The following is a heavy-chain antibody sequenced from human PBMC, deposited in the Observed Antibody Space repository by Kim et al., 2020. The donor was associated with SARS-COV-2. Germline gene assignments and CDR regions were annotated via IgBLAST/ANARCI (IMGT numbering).Heavy chain of an antibody. CDR1: GGSISSSNW. CDR2: IYHSGST. V-gene: IGHV4-4*02. Sequence: SETLSLTCAVSGGSISSSNWWSWVRQPPGKGLEWIGEIYHSGSTNYNPSLKSRVTISVDKSKNQFSLKLSSVTAADTAVYYCARTNSSGWYGSYYSGMDVWGQGTTVTVSS. J-gene: IGHJ6*02. D-gene: IGHD6-19*01. CDR3: ARTNSSGWYGSYYSGMDV.